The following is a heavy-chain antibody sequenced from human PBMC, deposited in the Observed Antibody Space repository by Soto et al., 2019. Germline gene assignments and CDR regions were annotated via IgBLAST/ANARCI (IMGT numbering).Heavy chain of an antibody. CDR1: GGSISSSSYY. D-gene: IGHD6-13*01. V-gene: IGHV4-39*01. CDR2: IYYSGST. Sequence: SETLSLTCTVSGGSISSSSYYWGWIRQPPGKGLEWIGGIYYSGSTYYNPSLKSRVTISVDTSKNQFSLKLSSVTAADTAVYYCARPGVLAAAGFLEDYGMDVWGQGTTVTVSS. CDR3: ARPGVLAAAGFLEDYGMDV. J-gene: IGHJ6*02.